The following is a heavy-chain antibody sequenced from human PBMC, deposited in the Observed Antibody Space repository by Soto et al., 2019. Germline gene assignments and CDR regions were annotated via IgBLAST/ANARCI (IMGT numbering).Heavy chain of an antibody. Sequence: SETLSLTCTVSGGSISSYYWSWIRQPPGKGLEWIGYIYYSGSTNYNPSLKSRVTISVDTSKNQFSLKLSSVTAADTAVYYCARASLYSSSWFDYWGQGTLVTVSS. CDR3: ARASLYSSSWFDY. CDR1: GGSISSYY. CDR2: IYYSGST. D-gene: IGHD6-13*01. V-gene: IGHV4-59*01. J-gene: IGHJ4*02.